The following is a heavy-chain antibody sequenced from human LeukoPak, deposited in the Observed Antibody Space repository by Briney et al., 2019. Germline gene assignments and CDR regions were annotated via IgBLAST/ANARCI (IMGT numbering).Heavy chain of an antibody. Sequence: SQTLSLTCTVSGGSISSSSYYWGWIRQPPGEGLEWIGSIFYSGNTYYNPSLKSRVTISVDTSKNQFSVKLSSVTAADTAVYYCARLYVLRFLEWSPTSRTVGDAFDIWGQGTMVAVSS. CDR3: ARLYVLRFLEWSPTSRTVGDAFDI. D-gene: IGHD3-3*01. V-gene: IGHV4-39*01. CDR2: IFYSGNT. CDR1: GGSISSSSYY. J-gene: IGHJ3*02.